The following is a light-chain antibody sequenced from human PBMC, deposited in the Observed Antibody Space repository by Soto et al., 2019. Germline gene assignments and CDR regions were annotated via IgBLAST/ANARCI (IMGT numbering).Light chain of an antibody. CDR1: STDFVSYNR. J-gene: IGLJ1*01. CDR3: CSYAGGYTYL. CDR2: EAS. Sequence: QSVLTQPPSVSGSPGQSVTISCTGTSTDFVSYNRVSWYQQPPGTAPKLIIYEASNRPSGVPDRFSGSKSGNTASLTISGLQAEDEADYFCCSYAGGYTYLFGTGTKVTVL. V-gene: IGLV2-18*02.